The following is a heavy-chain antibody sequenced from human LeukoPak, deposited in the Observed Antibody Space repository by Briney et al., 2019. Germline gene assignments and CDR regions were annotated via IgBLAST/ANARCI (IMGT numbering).Heavy chain of an antibody. V-gene: IGHV4-39*01. CDR1: GGSISSSSYY. CDR3: ASWGSGSYYYYYYMDV. CDR2: IYYSGST. J-gene: IGHJ6*03. Sequence: SETLSLTCTVSGGSISSSSYYWGWIRQPPGKGLGWIGSIYYSGSTYYNPSLKSRVTISVDTSKDQFSLKLSSVTAADTAVYYCASWGSGSYYYYYYMDVWGKGTTVTVSS. D-gene: IGHD1-26*01.